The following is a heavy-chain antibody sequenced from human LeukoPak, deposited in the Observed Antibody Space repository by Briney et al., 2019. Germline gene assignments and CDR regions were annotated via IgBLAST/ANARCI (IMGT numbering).Heavy chain of an antibody. CDR3: AKDCLSGSYWGVVDY. V-gene: IGHV3-23*01. J-gene: IGHJ4*02. Sequence: GGSLRLSCAASGFTFSSYAMSWVRQAPGKGLEWVSAISGSGGSTYYADSVKGRFTISRDNSKNTLYLQMNSLRAEDTAVYYCAKDCLSGSYWGVVDYWGQGTLVTVSS. D-gene: IGHD1-26*01. CDR2: ISGSGGST. CDR1: GFTFSSYA.